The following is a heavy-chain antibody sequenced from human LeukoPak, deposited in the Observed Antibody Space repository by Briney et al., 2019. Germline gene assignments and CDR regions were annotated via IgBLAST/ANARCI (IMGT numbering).Heavy chain of an antibody. CDR3: AKSTSSWERVDY. V-gene: IGHV3-23*01. J-gene: IGHJ4*02. D-gene: IGHD6-13*01. CDR2: ISSNGAST. CDR1: GFTFSNYV. Sequence: TGGSLRLSCAASGFTFSNYVMSWVRQAPGKGLQWVSSISSNGASTFYAESVKGRFSISRDNSNNTLYLQMNSLRAEDAAVYYCAKSTSSWERVDYWGQGTLVTVSS.